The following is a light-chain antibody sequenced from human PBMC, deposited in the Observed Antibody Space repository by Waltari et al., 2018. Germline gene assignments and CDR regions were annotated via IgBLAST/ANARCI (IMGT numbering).Light chain of an antibody. V-gene: IGLV8-61*01. J-gene: IGLJ3*02. CDR2: KTN. CDR1: SGSLSSTSY. Sequence: QTVVTQEPSLSVSPGGTVTLTCALNSGSLSSTSYASWYQQTPDQAPRTLVYKTNTRSSGVPDRFAGSSLGNKAALTITGSQADDESDYYCLVYMGSGIWVFGGGTKLTVL. CDR3: LVYMGSGIWV.